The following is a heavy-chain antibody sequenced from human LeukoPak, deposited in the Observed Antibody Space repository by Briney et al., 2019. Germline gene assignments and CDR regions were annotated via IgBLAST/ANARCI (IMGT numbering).Heavy chain of an antibody. V-gene: IGHV4-59*02. Sequence: SETLSLTCTVSGASVTDYYWTWIRQPPGQGLEWIGYVFDSGGANYNPSLKSRVTISVDTSKNQFSVKLGSVTAADTAVYYCAAALGRYGDYSRGYYFDYWGQGTLVTVSS. D-gene: IGHD4-17*01. CDR3: AAALGRYGDYSRGYYFDY. CDR2: VFDSGGA. J-gene: IGHJ4*02. CDR1: GASVTDYY.